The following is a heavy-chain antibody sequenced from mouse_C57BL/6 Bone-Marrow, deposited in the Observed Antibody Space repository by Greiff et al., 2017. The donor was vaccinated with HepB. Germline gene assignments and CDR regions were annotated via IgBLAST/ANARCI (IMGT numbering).Heavy chain of an antibody. CDR2: IYPGDGDT. D-gene: IGHD2-1*01. J-gene: IGHJ2*01. CDR1: GYTFTSYW. Sequence: QVQLQQPGAELVKPGASVKLSCKASGYTFTSYWMNWVKQRPGKGLEWIGQIYPGDGDTNYNGKFKGKATLTADKSSSTAYMQLSSLTSEDSAVYFCARDGNYPGRYFDYWGQGTTLTVSS. V-gene: IGHV1-80*01. CDR3: ARDGNYPGRYFDY.